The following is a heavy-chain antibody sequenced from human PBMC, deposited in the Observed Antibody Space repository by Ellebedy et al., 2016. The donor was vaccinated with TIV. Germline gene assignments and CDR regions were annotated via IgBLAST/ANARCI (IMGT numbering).Heavy chain of an antibody. Sequence: MPSETLSLTCTVSGGSISSYYWSWIRQPPGKGLEWIGSIYYSGSTYYNPSLKSRVTISVDTSKNQFSLKLSSVTAADTAVYYCARDPAASAFDIWGQGTMVTVSS. CDR2: IYYSGST. CDR1: GGSISSYY. J-gene: IGHJ3*02. V-gene: IGHV4-59*01. CDR3: ARDPAASAFDI. D-gene: IGHD6-25*01.